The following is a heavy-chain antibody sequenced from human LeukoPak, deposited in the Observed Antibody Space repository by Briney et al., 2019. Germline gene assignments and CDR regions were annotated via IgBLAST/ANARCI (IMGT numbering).Heavy chain of an antibody. CDR1: GYNLSELS. Sequence: ASLKVSCKVSGYNLSELSVHWVRQAPGKGLEWMGTFTPEDGKPIYAQKFQGRVTVTEDTTTDTGYMELSRLGSEDTAVYYCAASIYYKSSLFDYWGQGTLVTVSS. CDR3: AASIYYKSSLFDY. V-gene: IGHV1-24*01. J-gene: IGHJ4*02. D-gene: IGHD3-22*01. CDR2: FTPEDGKP.